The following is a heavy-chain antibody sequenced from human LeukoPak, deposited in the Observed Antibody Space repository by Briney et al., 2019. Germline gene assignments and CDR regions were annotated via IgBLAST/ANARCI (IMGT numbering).Heavy chain of an antibody. Sequence: SQTLSLTCTVSGGSISRGDYYWSWIRQPPGKGLEWIGYIHYRGSTYHNPSLQSRVTISVDTSKNQFSLKLSSVTAADTAVYYCARCPVTYYSYYYMDVWGKGTTFTVSS. CDR1: GGSISRGDYY. V-gene: IGHV4-30-4*08. CDR3: ARCPVTYYSYYYMDV. J-gene: IGHJ6*03. CDR2: IHYRGST.